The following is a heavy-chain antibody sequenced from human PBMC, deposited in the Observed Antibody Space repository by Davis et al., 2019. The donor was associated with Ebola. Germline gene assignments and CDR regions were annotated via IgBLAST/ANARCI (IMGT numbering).Heavy chain of an antibody. CDR2: ISYDGSNK. J-gene: IGHJ4*02. Sequence: PGGSLRLSCAASGFTFSSYGMHWVRQAPGKGLEWVAVISYDGSNKYYADSVKGRFTISRDNSKNTLYLQMNSLRAEDTAVYYCARGRRATPPHYFDYWGQGTLVTVSS. V-gene: IGHV3-30*03. D-gene: IGHD1-26*01. CDR1: GFTFSSYG. CDR3: ARGRRATPPHYFDY.